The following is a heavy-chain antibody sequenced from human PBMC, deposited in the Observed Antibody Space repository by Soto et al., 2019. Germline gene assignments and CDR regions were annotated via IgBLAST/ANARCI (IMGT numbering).Heavy chain of an antibody. J-gene: IGHJ4*02. Sequence: SETGSLVGTVWGCAISRYDWSWIRQRPGKGLGGIGYSYCSGSTNYSRSLKSRVTRSVDTSQTQFSRKLSSVTAADTAVYYCARDPRIRDLDYWAQGTLVPVSS. D-gene: IGHD3-10*01. V-gene: IGHV4-59*01. CDR2: SYCSGST. CDR1: GCAISRYD. CDR3: ARDPRIRDLDY.